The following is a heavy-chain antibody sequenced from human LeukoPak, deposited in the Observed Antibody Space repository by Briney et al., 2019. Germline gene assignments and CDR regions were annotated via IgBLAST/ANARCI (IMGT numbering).Heavy chain of an antibody. J-gene: IGHJ4*02. Sequence: GGSLRLSCAASGFTFSSYAMSWVRQAPGKGLEWVSAISGSGGSTYYADSVKGRFSFSRDNSKNTLYLQMNSLRAEDTAVYYCARADYSGYDVLDYWGQGTLVTVSS. CDR3: ARADYSGYDVLDY. D-gene: IGHD5-12*01. CDR1: GFTFSSYA. V-gene: IGHV3-23*01. CDR2: ISGSGGST.